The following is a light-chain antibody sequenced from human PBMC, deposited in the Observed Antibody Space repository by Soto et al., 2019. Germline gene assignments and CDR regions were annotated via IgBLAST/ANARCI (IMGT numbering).Light chain of an antibody. CDR2: AAS. V-gene: IGKV1-39*01. CDR1: QSIGTF. J-gene: IGKJ4*01. CDR3: QQSHSSLVT. Sequence: DIQMTQSPSSLSASVGDRVTITCRASQSIGTFLNWYQQKSGMAPKLLVYAASTLQSEVPLRFSGGGSGTDFTVTISNLQPEDSATDDCQQSHSSLVTFGGGTNVEIK.